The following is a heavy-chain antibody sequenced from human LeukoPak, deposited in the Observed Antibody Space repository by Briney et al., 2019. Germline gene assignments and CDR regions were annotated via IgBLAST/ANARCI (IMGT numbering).Heavy chain of an antibody. V-gene: IGHV3-48*02. CDR1: GFTFSSYS. CDR2: ITSSSTTI. D-gene: IGHD5-24*01. Sequence: GGSLRLSCAASGFTFSSYSMNWVRQAPGKGLEWVSFITSSSTTIYYADSVKGRFTISRDNAKNSLNLQMNTLRDEGTAVYFCARGGRHGFFDYWGQGTLVTVSS. J-gene: IGHJ4*02. CDR3: ARGGRHGFFDY.